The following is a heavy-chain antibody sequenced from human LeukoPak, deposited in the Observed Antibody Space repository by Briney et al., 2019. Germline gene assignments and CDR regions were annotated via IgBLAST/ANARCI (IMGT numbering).Heavy chain of an antibody. CDR3: ARGISESSSYAPLDY. D-gene: IGHD3-22*01. CDR2: ISPNSGGT. CDR1: GYTFTSYA. V-gene: IGHV1-2*02. J-gene: IGHJ4*02. Sequence: ASVKVSCKASGYTFTSYAMNWVRQAPGQGLEWMGWISPNSGGTKYAQKLQGRVTMTRDTSISTAYMELSSLKSDDAALYFCARGISESSSYAPLDYWGQGTLVTVSS.